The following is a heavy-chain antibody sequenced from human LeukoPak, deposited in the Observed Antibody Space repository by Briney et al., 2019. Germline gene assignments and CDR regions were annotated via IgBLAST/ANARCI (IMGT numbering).Heavy chain of an antibody. CDR1: GFSFGDYA. V-gene: IGHV3-43D*03. Sequence: GGSLRLSCAASGFSFGDYAVHWVRQAPGKGLQWISSINWVGDATSYADSVKGRFTISRDNTKSSLYLQMHSLRSEDTALYYCAKDRQYGDYGGGDFFDSWGQGTLVTVSS. J-gene: IGHJ4*02. CDR2: INWVGDAT. CDR3: AKDRQYGDYGGGDFFDS. D-gene: IGHD4-17*01.